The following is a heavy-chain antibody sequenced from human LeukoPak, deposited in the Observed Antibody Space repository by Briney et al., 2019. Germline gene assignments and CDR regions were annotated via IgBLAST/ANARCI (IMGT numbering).Heavy chain of an antibody. D-gene: IGHD3-3*01. CDR1: GFTVSSNY. Sequence: GGSLRLSCAASGFTVSSNYMSWVRQAPGKGLEWVSVIYSGGSTYYADSAKGRFTISRDNSKNTLYLQMNSLRAEDTAVYYCARGTSDITIFGVASRGYYYMDVWGKGTTVTVSS. J-gene: IGHJ6*03. CDR2: IYSGGST. V-gene: IGHV3-53*01. CDR3: ARGTSDITIFGVASRGYYYMDV.